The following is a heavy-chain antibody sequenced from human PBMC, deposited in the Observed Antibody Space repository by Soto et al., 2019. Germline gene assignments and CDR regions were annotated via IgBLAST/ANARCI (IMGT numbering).Heavy chain of an antibody. CDR1: GGTFSSYA. Sequence: SVKVSCKASGGTFSSYAISWVRQAPGQGLEWMGGIIPIFGTANYAQKFQGRVTITADETTSTAYMELSSLRSEDTAVYYCARDDGSGSYFYTTTSYYYGMDVWGQGTTVTVSS. CDR3: ARDDGSGSYFYTTTSYYYGMDV. CDR2: IIPIFGTA. J-gene: IGHJ6*02. V-gene: IGHV1-69*13. D-gene: IGHD3-10*01.